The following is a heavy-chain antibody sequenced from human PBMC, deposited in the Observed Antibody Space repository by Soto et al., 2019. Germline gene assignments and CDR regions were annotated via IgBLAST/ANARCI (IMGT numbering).Heavy chain of an antibody. CDR3: AGYDFWKGYFRGWFYP. J-gene: IGHJ5*02. CDR2: IYYSGST. V-gene: IGHV4-59*01. CDR1: GGSISSYY. D-gene: IGHD3-3*01. Sequence: QVQLQESGPGLVKPSETLSLTCTVSGGSISSYYWSWIRQPPGKGLERIGYIYYSGSTHYNPSLKSRVTISVDTSKNQFALKLSSVTAADTAVYYCAGYDFWKGYFRGWFYPWGQGTLVTVCS.